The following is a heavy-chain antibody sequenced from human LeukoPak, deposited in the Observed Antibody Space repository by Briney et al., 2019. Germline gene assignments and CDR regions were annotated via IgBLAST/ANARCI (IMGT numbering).Heavy chain of an antibody. CDR2: ISNSGSST. Sequence: GGSLRLSCAASGFTLSSYAMSWVRQAPGKGLEWVSAISNSGSSTYYADSVKGRFTISRDNSKNTLYLQMNSLRAEDTAVYYCTSGSTGYYIFDYWGQGTLVTVPS. CDR1: GFTLSSYA. D-gene: IGHD3-9*01. CDR3: TSGSTGYYIFDY. J-gene: IGHJ4*02. V-gene: IGHV3-23*01.